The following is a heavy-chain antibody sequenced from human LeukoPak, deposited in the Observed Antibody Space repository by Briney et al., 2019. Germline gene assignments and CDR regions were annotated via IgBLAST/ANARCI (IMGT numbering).Heavy chain of an antibody. CDR1: GGSISSYY. CDR3: ARQMRIVVVPAAIYWFDP. V-gene: IGHV4-59*08. J-gene: IGHJ5*02. D-gene: IGHD2-2*01. CDR2: IYYSGST. Sequence: SETLSLTCTVSGGSISSYYWSWIRQPPGKGLEWIGYIYYSGSTNYNPSLKSRVTISVDTSKSQFSLKLSSVTAADTAVYYCARQMRIVVVPAAIYWFDPWGQGTLVTVSS.